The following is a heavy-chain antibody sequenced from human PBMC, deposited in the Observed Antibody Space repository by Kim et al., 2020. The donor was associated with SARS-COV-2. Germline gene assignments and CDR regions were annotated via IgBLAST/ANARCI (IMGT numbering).Heavy chain of an antibody. CDR2: IGTAGDT. J-gene: IGHJ4*02. CDR3: ARAIYDSSGYYPYFDY. CDR1: GFTFSSYD. D-gene: IGHD3-22*01. V-gene: IGHV3-13*01. Sequence: GGSLRLSCAASGFTFSSYDMHWVRQATGKGLEWVSAIGTAGDTYYPGSVKGRFTISRENAKNSLYLQMNSLRAGDTAVYYCARAIYDSSGYYPYFDYWGQGTLVTVSS.